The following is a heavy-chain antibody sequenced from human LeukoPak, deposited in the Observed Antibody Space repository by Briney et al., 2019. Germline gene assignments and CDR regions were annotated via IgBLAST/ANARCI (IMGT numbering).Heavy chain of an antibody. D-gene: IGHD4-17*01. J-gene: IGHJ5*02. Sequence: GASVKVSCKASGYTFTSYAISWVRQAPGQGLEWMGRIIPILGIANYAQKFQGRVTITADKSTSTAYMELSSLRSEDTAVYYCARDRGAADVSTTVRFDPWGQGTLVTVSS. CDR3: ARDRGAADVSTTVRFDP. CDR1: GYTFTSYA. CDR2: IIPILGIA. V-gene: IGHV1-69*04.